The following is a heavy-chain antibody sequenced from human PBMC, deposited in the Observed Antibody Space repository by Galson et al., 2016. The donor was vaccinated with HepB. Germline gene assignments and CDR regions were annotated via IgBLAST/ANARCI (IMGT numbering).Heavy chain of an antibody. CDR1: GFTFVSSA. Sequence: SLRLSCAASGFTFVSSAMNWVRQAPGKGLEWDSSISKSGDTTWYADSVKGRFTISRDNSKNTVYLQMNSLRAEDTALFYCTKVVSVNPAAPTQMDVFDVWGQGTMVTVSS. CDR2: ISKSGDTT. V-gene: IGHV3-23*01. J-gene: IGHJ3*01. CDR3: TKVVSVNPAAPTQMDVFDV. D-gene: IGHD2-15*01.